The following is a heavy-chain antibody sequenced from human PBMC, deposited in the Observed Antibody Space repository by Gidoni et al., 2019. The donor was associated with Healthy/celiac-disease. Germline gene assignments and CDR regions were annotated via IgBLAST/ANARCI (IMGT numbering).Heavy chain of an antibody. J-gene: IGHJ6*02. V-gene: IGHV3-30*18. Sequence: QVQLVESGGGVVQPGRFLRLSCAASGFTFSSYGMHWVRQAPGKGLEWVAVISYDGSNKYYADSVKGRFTISRDNSKSTLYLQMNSLRAEDTAVYYCAKDFGGYYDSSGYTYYYYGMDVWGQGTTVTVSS. CDR3: AKDFGGYYDSSGYTYYYYGMDV. CDR1: GFTFSSYG. CDR2: ISYDGSNK. D-gene: IGHD3-22*01.